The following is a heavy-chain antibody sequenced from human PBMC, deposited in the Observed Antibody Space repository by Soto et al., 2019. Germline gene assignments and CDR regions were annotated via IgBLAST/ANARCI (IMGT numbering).Heavy chain of an antibody. D-gene: IGHD3-3*01. CDR2: IYYSGST. J-gene: IGHJ5*02. CDR3: ARSSSVYDFWSGYSTYWFDP. V-gene: IGHV4-39*01. CDR1: GGSISSSSYY. Sequence: SETLSLTCTVSGGSISSSSYYWGWIRQPPGKGLEWIGSIYYSGSTYYNPSLKSRVTISVDTSKNQFSLKLSSVTAADTAVYYCARSSSVYDFWSGYSTYWFDPWGQGTLVTVSS.